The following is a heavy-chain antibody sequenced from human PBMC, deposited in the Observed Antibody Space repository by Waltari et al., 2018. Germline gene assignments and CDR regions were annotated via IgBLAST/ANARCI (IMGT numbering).Heavy chain of an antibody. D-gene: IGHD1-26*01. V-gene: IGHV4-59*01. J-gene: IGHJ6*02. CDR1: GGSISSYY. Sequence: QVQLQESGPGLVKPSETLSLTCTVSGGSISSYYWSWIRQPPGKGLEWIGYIYYSGSTNYNPSLKSRVTISVDTSKNQFSLKLSSVTAADTAVYYCARDRSGSYYSYYYYGMDVWGQGTTVTVSS. CDR2: IYYSGST. CDR3: ARDRSGSYYSYYYYGMDV.